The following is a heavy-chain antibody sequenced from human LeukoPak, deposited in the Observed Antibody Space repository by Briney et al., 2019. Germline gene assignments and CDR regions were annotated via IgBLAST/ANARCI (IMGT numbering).Heavy chain of an antibody. V-gene: IGHV1-18*01. J-gene: IGHJ6*02. CDR2: ISGYDGRT. Sequence: ASVKVSCKASGYTFTSSGISWVRQAPGQGLEWMAWISGYDGRTNYAQKFQDRVIMTTDTSTSTAYMELRSLRSDDTAVYYCARDWSYRGLDVWGQGTTVTVSS. D-gene: IGHD3-16*02. CDR1: GYTFTSSG. CDR3: ARDWSYRGLDV.